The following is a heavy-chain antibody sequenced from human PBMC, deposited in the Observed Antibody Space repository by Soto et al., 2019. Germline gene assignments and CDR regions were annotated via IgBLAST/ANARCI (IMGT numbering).Heavy chain of an antibody. V-gene: IGHV3-23*01. D-gene: IGHD3-3*01. CDR3: AKDGPTICGVVIISAFDI. CDR1: GFTFSSYA. J-gene: IGHJ3*02. CDR2: ISGSGGST. Sequence: GGSLRLSCAASGFTFSSYAMSWVRQAPGKGLEWVSAISGSGGSTYYADSVKGRFTISRDNSKNTLYLQMNSLRAEDTAVYYCAKDGPTICGVVIISAFDIWGQGTMVTVSS.